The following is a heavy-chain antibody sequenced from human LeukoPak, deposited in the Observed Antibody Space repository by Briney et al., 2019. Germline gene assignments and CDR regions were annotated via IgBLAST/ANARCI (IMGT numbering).Heavy chain of an antibody. J-gene: IGHJ4*02. D-gene: IGHD6-13*01. CDR2: ISAYNGNK. Sequence: ASVKVSCKASGYTFTSYGISWVRHAPGQGLEWMGWISAYNGNKNYAQKLQGRVTMTTDTSTSTAYMELRSLRSDDTAVYYCAKVPQWSSFRFFDYWGQGTLVTVSS. V-gene: IGHV1-18*01. CDR3: AKVPQWSSFRFFDY. CDR1: GYTFTSYG.